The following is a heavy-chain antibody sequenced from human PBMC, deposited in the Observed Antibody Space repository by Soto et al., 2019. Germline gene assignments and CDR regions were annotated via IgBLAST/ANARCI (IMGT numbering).Heavy chain of an antibody. CDR1: GFTFSSYG. Sequence: QVQLVESGGGVVQPGRSLRLSCAASGFTFSSYGMHWVRQAPGKGLEWVAVISYDGSNKYYADSVKGRFTISRDNSKNTLYLQMNSLRAEDTAVYYCAKYPTRSSSSPGYWGQGTLVTVSS. J-gene: IGHJ4*02. CDR2: ISYDGSNK. CDR3: AKYPTRSSSSPGY. V-gene: IGHV3-30*18. D-gene: IGHD6-13*01.